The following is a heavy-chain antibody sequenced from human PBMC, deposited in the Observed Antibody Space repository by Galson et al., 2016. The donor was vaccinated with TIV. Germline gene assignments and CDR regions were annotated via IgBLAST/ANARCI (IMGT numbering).Heavy chain of an antibody. Sequence: QSGAEVKKPGESLNISCQGFGYPFPSHWIAWVRQMPGKGLDWVGIVPPGGSDTIYRPSFQGQVIISADKSIIPAYLQWRRLKASDTAMFYCARLVNTGYHFHFMDGWGQGTTVTVSS. CDR1: GYPFPSHW. V-gene: IGHV5-51*03. D-gene: IGHD3-22*01. J-gene: IGHJ6*02. CDR3: ARLVNTGYHFHFMDG. CDR2: VPPGGSDT.